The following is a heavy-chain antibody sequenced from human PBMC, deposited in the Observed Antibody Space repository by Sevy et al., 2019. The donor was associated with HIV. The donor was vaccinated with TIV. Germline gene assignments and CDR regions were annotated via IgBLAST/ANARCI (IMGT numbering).Heavy chain of an antibody. D-gene: IGHD4-4*01. CDR2: ISYDGSNK. CDR3: ARDLRSNYNNYFDP. V-gene: IGHV3-30-3*01. Sequence: GGSLRLSCAASGFPFSTYALHWVRQAPGKGLEWVAVISYDGSNKYYADSVKGRFTISRDSYKNTLYLQMNSLTTEDTAVYYCARDLRSNYNNYFDPWGQGTLVTVSS. CDR1: GFPFSTYA. J-gene: IGHJ5*02.